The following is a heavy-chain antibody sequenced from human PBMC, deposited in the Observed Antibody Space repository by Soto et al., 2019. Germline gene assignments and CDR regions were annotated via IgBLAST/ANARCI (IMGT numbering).Heavy chain of an antibody. Sequence: QPGGSLRLSCAASGFTFSSYSMGWVRRAPGKGLEWVSAISSSSDYTVYADSVKGRFTISRDNSKNTLYLQMNSLRAEDTALYYCAKRDSTLSPPRIFDHWGQGTLVTVSS. CDR3: AKRDSTLSPPRIFDH. V-gene: IGHV3-23*01. CDR2: ISSSSDYT. D-gene: IGHD3-22*01. J-gene: IGHJ4*02. CDR1: GFTFSSYS.